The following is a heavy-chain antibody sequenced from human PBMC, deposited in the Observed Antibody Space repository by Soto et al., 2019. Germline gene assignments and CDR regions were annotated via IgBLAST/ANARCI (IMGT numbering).Heavy chain of an antibody. CDR3: AKDRMVRQLAPYYFYDGMDV. CDR1: GFTFSSYG. D-gene: IGHD6-13*01. Sequence: GGSLRLSCAASGFTFSSYGMHWVRQAPGKGLEWVAVISYDGSNKYYADSVKGRFTISRDNSKNTLYLQMNSLRAEDTAVYYCAKDRMVRQLAPYYFYDGMDVWGQGTTVTVSS. J-gene: IGHJ6*02. V-gene: IGHV3-30*18. CDR2: ISYDGSNK.